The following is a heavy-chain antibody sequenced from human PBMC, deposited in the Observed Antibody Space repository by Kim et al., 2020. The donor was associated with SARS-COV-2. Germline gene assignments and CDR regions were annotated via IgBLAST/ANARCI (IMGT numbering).Heavy chain of an antibody. Sequence: GGSLRLSCAASGFTFSSCAMHWVRQAPGKGLEGVAVISYDGSNKNYADSVKGRFTISRDNSKNTLYLQMNSLRAEDTALYYCARETWSRLRVLTYSYYGMDDWGQGTTVTVSS. V-gene: IGHV3-30-3*01. J-gene: IGHJ6*02. CDR1: GFTFSSCA. CDR2: ISYDGSNK. CDR3: ARETWSRLRVLTYSYYGMDD. D-gene: IGHD3-10*01.